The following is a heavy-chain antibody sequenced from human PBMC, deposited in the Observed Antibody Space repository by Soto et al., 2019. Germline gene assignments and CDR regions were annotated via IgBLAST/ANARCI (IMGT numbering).Heavy chain of an antibody. CDR2: ISGSGTST. V-gene: IGHV3-11*01. CDR3: ARRWGGGAREMDF. CDR1: GSPFSDYY. D-gene: IGHD3-16*01. J-gene: IGHJ4*02. Sequence: PGGSLRLSCAVSGSPFSDYYMTWIRRAPGRGLEWVSYISGSGTSTYYADSVKGRFTISRDNAKKSLYLQMDSLRAEDTAVYYCARRWGGGAREMDFWGQGTLVTVSS.